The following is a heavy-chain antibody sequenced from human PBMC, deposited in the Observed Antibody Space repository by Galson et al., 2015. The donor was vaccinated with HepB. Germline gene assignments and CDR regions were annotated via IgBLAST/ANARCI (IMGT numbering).Heavy chain of an antibody. CDR1: GGSFSGYY. V-gene: IGHV4-59*08. CDR2: ISNSGSA. Sequence: ETLSLTCAVYGGSFSGYYWSWIRQPPGKGLEWIGYISNSGSANYNPSLKSRVTISLDTSKNQFSLKLSSVTAADTALYYCARHEWNLGATGAFDIWGQGTMVTVSS. CDR3: ARHEWNLGATGAFDI. J-gene: IGHJ3*02. D-gene: IGHD1-26*01.